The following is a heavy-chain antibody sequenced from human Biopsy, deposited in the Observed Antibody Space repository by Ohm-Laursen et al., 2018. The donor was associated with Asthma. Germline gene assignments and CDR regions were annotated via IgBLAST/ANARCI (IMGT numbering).Heavy chain of an antibody. D-gene: IGHD3-3*01. V-gene: IGHV4-39*01. Sequence: SDTLSLTCTVSGGSISSSSYYWGWIRQPPGKGLEWIGSIYYSGSTYYNPSLKSRVTISVDTSKNQFSLKRSSVTAADTAVYYCARFTASMTIFGVVNNWFDPWGQGTLVTVSS. CDR1: GGSISSSSYY. CDR3: ARFTASMTIFGVVNNWFDP. CDR2: IYYSGST. J-gene: IGHJ5*02.